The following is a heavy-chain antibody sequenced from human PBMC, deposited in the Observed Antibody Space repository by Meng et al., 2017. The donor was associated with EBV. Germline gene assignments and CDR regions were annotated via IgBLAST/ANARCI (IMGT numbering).Heavy chain of an antibody. CDR2: IYWDDDK. CDR3: AHIIAARPFDY. V-gene: IGHV2-5*02. CDR1: RFPPSTRGGG. D-gene: IGHD6-6*01. Sequence: QRPFMVSAPSLLTPTHPLPVTCTCLRFPPSTRGGGVGWIRQPPGKALELLALIYWDDDKRYSPSLKSRLTITKDTSKNQVVLTMTNMDPVDAATYYCAHIIAARPFDYWGQGTLVTVSS. J-gene: IGHJ4*02.